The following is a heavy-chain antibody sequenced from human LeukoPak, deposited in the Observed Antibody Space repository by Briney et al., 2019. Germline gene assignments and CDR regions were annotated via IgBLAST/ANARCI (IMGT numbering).Heavy chain of an antibody. CDR3: ASGEWPQNY. V-gene: IGHV3-21*04. Sequence: PGGSLRLSCAASGFSFSTNTMNWVRQAPGKGLEWVSSISSTGSYIYYADSVEGRFSISRDNSKNTLYLQMNSLRADDTAVYYCASGEWPQNYWGQGTLVTVSS. D-gene: IGHD3-10*01. J-gene: IGHJ4*02. CDR2: ISSTGSYI. CDR1: GFSFSTNT.